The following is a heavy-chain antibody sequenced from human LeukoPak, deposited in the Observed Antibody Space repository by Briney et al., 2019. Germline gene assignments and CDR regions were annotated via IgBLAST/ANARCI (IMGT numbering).Heavy chain of an antibody. CDR2: INAGNGNT. V-gene: IGHV1-3*01. CDR1: GYTFTSYA. J-gene: IGHJ4*02. CDR3: ARGSGYYYVNY. Sequence: GESLKISCKASGYTFTSYAMHWVRQAPGQRLEWMGWINAGNGNTKYSQKFQGRVTITRDTSASTAYMELSSLRSEDTAVYYCARGSGYYYVNYWGQGTLVTVSS. D-gene: IGHD3-22*01.